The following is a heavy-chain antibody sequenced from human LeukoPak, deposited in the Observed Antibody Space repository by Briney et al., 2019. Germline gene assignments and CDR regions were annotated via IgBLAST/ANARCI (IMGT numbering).Heavy chain of an antibody. Sequence: SETLSLTCSVSGGSISSGTYYWGWVRQPPGKGLEWIGSIYHSGSTYYNPSLKSRVTISVDTSKNQFSLKLSSLTAADTAVYYCARDRKYYYHMDVWGKGTTVTVSS. V-gene: IGHV4-39*07. CDR2: IYHSGST. CDR1: GGSISSGTYY. CDR3: ARDRKYYYHMDV. D-gene: IGHD1-14*01. J-gene: IGHJ6*03.